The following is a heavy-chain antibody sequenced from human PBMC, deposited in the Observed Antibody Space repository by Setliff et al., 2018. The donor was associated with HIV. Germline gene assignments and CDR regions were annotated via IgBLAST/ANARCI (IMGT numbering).Heavy chain of an antibody. CDR3: ARVPAENYYDSSGYPDY. CDR2: ISAYNGNT. V-gene: IGHV1-18*01. J-gene: IGHJ4*02. Sequence: ASVKVFCKASGYTFTSYGSSWVRQAPGQGLEWMGWISAYNGNTNYAKKLQGRVTMTTDTSTSTAYMELRSLRSDDTAVYYCARVPAENYYDSSGYPDYWGQGTLVTVSS. D-gene: IGHD3-22*01. CDR1: GYTFTSYG.